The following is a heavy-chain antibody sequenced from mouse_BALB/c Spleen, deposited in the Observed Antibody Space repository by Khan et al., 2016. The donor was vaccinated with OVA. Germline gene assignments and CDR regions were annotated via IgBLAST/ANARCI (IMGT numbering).Heavy chain of an antibody. CDR3: SRGGAAYYRNDGGAMEY. V-gene: IGHV9-4*02. D-gene: IGHD2-14*01. Sequence: QIQLVQSGPELKKPGETVRISCKASWHTFPTAGIQWVQKMPGKGLKWIGWINTHSGVPKYAEDFKGRFAFSLEIAVNTAYLQITNLKNEDTATYYCSRGGAAYYRNDGGAMEYWGQGTSVTVSS. CDR1: WHTFPTAG. CDR2: INTHSGVP. J-gene: IGHJ4*01.